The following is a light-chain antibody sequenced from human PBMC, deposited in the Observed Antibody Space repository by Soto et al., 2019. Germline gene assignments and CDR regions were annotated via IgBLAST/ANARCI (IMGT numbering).Light chain of an antibody. Sequence: QYALTQPASVSGSPGQSITISCTGTSSDVGGYNYFSWYQQHPGKAPKLMIYDVSNRPSGVSNRFSGSKSGNKASLTISGLQAEDEADYYCSSYTSSSTLLYVFGTGTKLTVL. J-gene: IGLJ1*01. V-gene: IGLV2-14*01. CDR3: SSYTSSSTLLYV. CDR1: SSDVGGYNY. CDR2: DVS.